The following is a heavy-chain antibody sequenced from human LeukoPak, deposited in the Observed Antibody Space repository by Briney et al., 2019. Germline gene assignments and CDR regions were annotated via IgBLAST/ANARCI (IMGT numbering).Heavy chain of an antibody. Sequence: GGSLRLSCAASGFTFSSYAMHWVRQAPGKGLEWVAVISYDGSNKYYADSVKGRFTISRDNSRNTLYLQMNSLRAEDTAVYYCAREGYDYDILTGYYGRRFDYWGQGTLVTVSS. J-gene: IGHJ4*02. D-gene: IGHD3-9*01. V-gene: IGHV3-30-3*01. CDR1: GFTFSSYA. CDR2: ISYDGSNK. CDR3: AREGYDYDILTGYYGRRFDY.